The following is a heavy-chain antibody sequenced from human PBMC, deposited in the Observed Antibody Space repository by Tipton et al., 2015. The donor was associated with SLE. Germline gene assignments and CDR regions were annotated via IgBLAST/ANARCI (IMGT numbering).Heavy chain of an antibody. D-gene: IGHD4-17*01. CDR1: EGSISSGGYY. J-gene: IGHJ4*02. CDR3: ARHAGDYAYFDS. CDR2: IYDSGST. Sequence: TLSLTCTVSEGSISSGGYYWSWIRQHPGKGLEWIGYIYDSGSTSYNPSLKSRVTISEDTSKQQFSLKLSSLTAADTAVYYCARHAGDYAYFDSWGQGTLVTVSS. V-gene: IGHV4-31*03.